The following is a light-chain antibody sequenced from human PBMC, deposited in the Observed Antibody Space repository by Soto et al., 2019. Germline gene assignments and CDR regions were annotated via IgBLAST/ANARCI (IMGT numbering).Light chain of an antibody. CDR2: GAS. Sequence: EIVLTQSPGTLSLSPGERATLSCRASQSISSSYLAWYQQKPGQAPRLLVYGASSRATGIPDRFSGSGSGTDFTLTISRLEPEDFAVYFCQQYGSSRTFGQGNKVEIK. J-gene: IGKJ1*01. CDR3: QQYGSSRT. CDR1: QSISSSY. V-gene: IGKV3-20*01.